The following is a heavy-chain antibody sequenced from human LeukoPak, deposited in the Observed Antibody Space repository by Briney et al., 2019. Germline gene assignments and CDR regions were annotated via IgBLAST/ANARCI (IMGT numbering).Heavy chain of an antibody. CDR2: INDNGGTST. J-gene: IGHJ2*01. V-gene: IGHV3-23*01. D-gene: IGHD1-26*01. Sequence: QPGGSLRLSWAASGFTFSPYGMGWVGQAPGKGLGWVSSINDNGGTSTWYADSVKGRFTISRDNSKNTLYLQMNSLRAEDTAVYYCAKEGVQTPSDWYFDLWGRGTLVTVSS. CDR1: GFTFSPYG. CDR3: AKEGVQTPSDWYFDL.